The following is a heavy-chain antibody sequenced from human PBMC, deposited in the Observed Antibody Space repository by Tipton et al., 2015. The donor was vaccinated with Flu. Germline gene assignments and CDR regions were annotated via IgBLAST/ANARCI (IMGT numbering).Heavy chain of an antibody. CDR1: GGTFSSYG. Sequence: QLVQSGTEVEKPGSSVKVSCKTSGGTFSSYGISWVRQAPGQGLEWMGRIIPMFGTTTYAQKFQGRLTIAADESTTTAYMELSGLTSEDTAVYFCASESGAYYLDYWGQGTLVTVSS. CDR3: ASESGAYYLDY. D-gene: IGHD1-26*01. V-gene: IGHV1-69*15. CDR2: IIPMFGTT. J-gene: IGHJ4*02.